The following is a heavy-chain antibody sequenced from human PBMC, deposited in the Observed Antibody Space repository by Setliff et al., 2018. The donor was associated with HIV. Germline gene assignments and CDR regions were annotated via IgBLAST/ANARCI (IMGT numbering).Heavy chain of an antibody. CDR3: AKAQWLLSHWGFDP. D-gene: IGHD3-3*01. CDR2: ISGSGDST. V-gene: IGHV3-23*01. J-gene: IGHJ5*02. CDR1: GFTFSSYA. Sequence: PGGSLRLSCAASGFTFSSYAITWVRQAPGKGLEWVSAISGSGDSTFYADSVQGRFTISRDNSKNTLYLQMNSLRAEDTAVYYCAKAQWLLSHWGFDPWGQGTPVTV.